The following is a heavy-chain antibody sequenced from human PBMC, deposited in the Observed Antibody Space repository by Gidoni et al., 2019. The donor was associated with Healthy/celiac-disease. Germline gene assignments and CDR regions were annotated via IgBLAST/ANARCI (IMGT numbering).Heavy chain of an antibody. CDR1: GGSFSGYY. J-gene: IGHJ4*02. V-gene: IGHV4-34*01. CDR2: INHSGST. CDR3: ARVYGGGSSNDY. Sequence: QVQLQQWGAGLLKPSETLSLTCAVYGGSFSGYYWSWIRQPPGKGLEWIGEINHSGSTNYNPSLKRRVTISVDTSKNQFSLKLSSVTAADTAVYYCARVYGGGSSNDYWGQGTLVTVSS. D-gene: IGHD6-6*01.